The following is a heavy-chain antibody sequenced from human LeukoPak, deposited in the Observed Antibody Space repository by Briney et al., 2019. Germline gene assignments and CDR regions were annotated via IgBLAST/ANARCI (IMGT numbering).Heavy chain of an antibody. CDR2: ISAYNGNT. CDR3: ASDSLFCTTTSCYRNDACDI. V-gene: IGHV1-18*01. D-gene: IGHD2-2*01. Sequence: ASVKVSCKASGYTFTSYGFSWVRRAPGQGLEWMGWISAYNGNTNYAQKLQGRVTMTTDTSASTAYMELRSLRSDDTAVYYCASDSLFCTTTSCYRNDACDIWGQGTMVTVSS. J-gene: IGHJ3*02. CDR1: GYTFTSYG.